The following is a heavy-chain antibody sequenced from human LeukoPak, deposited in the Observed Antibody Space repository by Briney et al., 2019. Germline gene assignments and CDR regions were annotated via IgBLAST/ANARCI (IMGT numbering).Heavy chain of an antibody. J-gene: IGHJ6*02. CDR1: GGSISSGGYY. V-gene: IGHV4-31*03. Sequence: PSQTLSLTCTVSGGSISSGGYYWNWIRQHPGKGLEWIGYIYYSGSTYYNPSLKSRVTISVDTSENQFSLMLTFVTAADTVVYSCARASYSYGLDVWGQGTTVTVSS. CDR2: IYYSGST. CDR3: ARASYSYGLDV. D-gene: IGHD2-21*01.